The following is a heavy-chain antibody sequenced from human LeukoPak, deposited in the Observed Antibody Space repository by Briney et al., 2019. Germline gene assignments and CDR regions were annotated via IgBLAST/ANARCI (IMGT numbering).Heavy chain of an antibody. CDR1: GGSISSSSYY. J-gene: IGHJ4*02. V-gene: IGHV4-61*05. D-gene: IGHD5-18*01. CDR3: ARRGYSYGYDY. Sequence: SETLSLACTVSGGSISSSSYYWGWIRQPPGKGLEWIGYIYYSGSTNYNPSLKSRVTISVDTSKNQFSLKLSSVTAADTAVYYCARRGYSYGYDYWGQGTLVTVSS. CDR2: IYYSGST.